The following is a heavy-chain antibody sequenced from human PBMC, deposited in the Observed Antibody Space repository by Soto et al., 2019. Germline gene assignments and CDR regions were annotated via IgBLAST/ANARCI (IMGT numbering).Heavy chain of an antibody. J-gene: IGHJ4*02. Sequence: ETLSLSCAVCGGSFSGYYWSWIRQPPGKGLEWIGEINHSGSTNYNPSLKSRVTISVDTSKNQFSLKLSSVTAADTAVYYCATSYNWNYSDWGQGTLVTVSS. CDR3: ATSYNWNYSD. CDR2: INHSGST. V-gene: IGHV4-34*01. CDR1: GGSFSGYY. D-gene: IGHD1-7*01.